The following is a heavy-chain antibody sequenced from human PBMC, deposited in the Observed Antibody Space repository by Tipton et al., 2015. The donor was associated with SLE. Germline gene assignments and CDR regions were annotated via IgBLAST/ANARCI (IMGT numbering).Heavy chain of an antibody. Sequence: TLSLTCTVSGGSISSYYWSWIRQPPGKGLEWIGYIYYSGSTKNNPTLKSRVTIPLDTSKNQFSLKLSSVTAADTAVYYCARTIRRNYYDSSGYFDYWGQGTLVTVSS. CDR1: GGSISSYY. J-gene: IGHJ4*02. CDR2: IYYSGST. CDR3: ARTIRRNYYDSSGYFDY. D-gene: IGHD3-22*01. V-gene: IGHV4-59*07.